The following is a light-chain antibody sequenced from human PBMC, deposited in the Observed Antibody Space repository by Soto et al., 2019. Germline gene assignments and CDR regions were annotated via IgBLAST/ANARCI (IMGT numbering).Light chain of an antibody. CDR2: EDD. CDR3: SSYAGRSSFVV. Sequence: QSALTQPASVSASPGEPITISCTGTTSDVGSYRLVSWYQQHPGKAPKLMIYEDDERPSGVSNRFSGSKSSNTASLTISGLQAEDEADYYCSSYAGRSSFVVFGGGTKLTVL. V-gene: IGLV2-23*01. J-gene: IGLJ2*01. CDR1: TSDVGSYRL.